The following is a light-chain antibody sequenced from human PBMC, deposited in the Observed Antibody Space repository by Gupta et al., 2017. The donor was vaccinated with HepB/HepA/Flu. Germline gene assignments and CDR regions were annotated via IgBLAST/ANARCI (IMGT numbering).Light chain of an antibody. CDR1: TGAINSAFY. Sequence: QTVVTPQPSLTLSPGGTVTRTRASSTGAINSAFYPNWFQQKPGQAPRALIYGTNNKYSWTPARFSGSLLGGKAALTLSGVQPEDEADYYCLLYNGGAHWIFGGGTKLTVL. CDR3: LLYNGGAHWI. V-gene: IGLV7-43*01. CDR2: GTN. J-gene: IGLJ2*01.